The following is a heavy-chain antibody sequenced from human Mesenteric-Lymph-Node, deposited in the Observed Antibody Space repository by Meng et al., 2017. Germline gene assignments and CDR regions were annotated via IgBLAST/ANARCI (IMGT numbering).Heavy chain of an antibody. CDR2: IRSKANNYAT. CDR1: GFTFSGSA. D-gene: IGHD1-14*01. CDR3: TQPTNDY. J-gene: IGHJ4*02. V-gene: IGHV3-73*01. Sequence: EVQLVESGGGLVQPGGSLKLSCVASGFTFSGSAMHWVRQASGKGLEWVGRIRSKANNYATAYAASVKGRFTISRDDSKNTAYLQMNSLKTEDTAVYYCTQPTNDYWGQGTLVTVSS.